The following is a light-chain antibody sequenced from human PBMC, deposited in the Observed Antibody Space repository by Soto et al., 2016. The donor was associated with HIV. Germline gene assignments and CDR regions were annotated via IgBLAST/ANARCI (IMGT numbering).Light chain of an antibody. CDR2: KDT. CDR1: LLAKTY. Sequence: SYELTQPSSVSVSPGQTATITCSGDLLAKTYARWFQQESGQAPVLVIYKDTERLSGIPERFSGSSSGTTVTLTISGAQVEDEADYYCYAATDNSRVFGGGTKLTVL. V-gene: IGLV3-27*01. J-gene: IGLJ2*01. CDR3: YAATDNSRV.